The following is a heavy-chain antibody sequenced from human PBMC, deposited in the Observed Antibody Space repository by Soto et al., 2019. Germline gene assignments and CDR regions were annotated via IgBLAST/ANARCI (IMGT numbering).Heavy chain of an antibody. CDR2: ISGSGGST. V-gene: IGHV3-23*01. CDR1: GFTFSSYA. CDR3: NINEILTGLYLNRH. D-gene: IGHD3-9*01. Sequence: GGSLRLSCAASGFTFSSYAMSWVRQAPGKGLEWVSAISGSGGSTYYADSVKGRFTISRDNSKNTLYLQMNSLRAEDTAVYYCNINEILTGLYLNRHWGQGTLVTVSS. J-gene: IGHJ4*02.